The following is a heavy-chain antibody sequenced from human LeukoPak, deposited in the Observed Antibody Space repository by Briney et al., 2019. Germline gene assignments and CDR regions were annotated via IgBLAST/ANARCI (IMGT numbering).Heavy chain of an antibody. V-gene: IGHV4-59*01. CDR1: GGSISSYY. Sequence: PSETLSLTCTVSGGSISSYYWSWIRQPPGKGLEWIGYIYYSGSTNYNPSLKSRVTISVDTSKNQFSLKLSSVTAADTAVYYCARVGDGIAIAPSIDSDDDWFDPWGQGTLVTVSS. J-gene: IGHJ5*02. D-gene: IGHD2-21*01. CDR3: ARVGDGIAIAPSIDSDDDWFDP. CDR2: IYYSGST.